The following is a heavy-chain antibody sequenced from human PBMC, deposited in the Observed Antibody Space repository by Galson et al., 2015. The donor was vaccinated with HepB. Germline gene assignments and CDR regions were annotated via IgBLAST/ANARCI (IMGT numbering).Heavy chain of an antibody. J-gene: IGHJ3*02. D-gene: IGHD3-3*01. CDR1: GFTFSNDW. CDR3: TTEIGSMLGVITIFGVVIDDAFDI. Sequence: SLRLSCAASGFTFSNDWMSWVRQAPGKGLEWVGRIKSKTDGRTTDYAAHVKGRFTISRDDSKNTLYLQMNSLKTEATSVYYCTTEIGSMLGVITIFGVVIDDAFDIWGQGTMFTVSS. V-gene: IGHV3-15*01. CDR2: IKSKTDGRTT.